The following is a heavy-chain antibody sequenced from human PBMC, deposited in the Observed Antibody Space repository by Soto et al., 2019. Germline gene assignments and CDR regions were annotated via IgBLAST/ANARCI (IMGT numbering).Heavy chain of an antibody. CDR2: IYPGDCDT. D-gene: IGHD6-13*01. Sequence: PGESLKISCKGSGYSFTSYWIGWVRQMPGKGLEWMGIIYPGDCDTRYSPSFQGQVTISADKSISTAYLQWSSLNASETAIYYFARISSSWYPYYGMDVWGQGTTVTVSS. V-gene: IGHV5-51*01. CDR3: ARISSSWYPYYGMDV. CDR1: GYSFTSYW. J-gene: IGHJ6*02.